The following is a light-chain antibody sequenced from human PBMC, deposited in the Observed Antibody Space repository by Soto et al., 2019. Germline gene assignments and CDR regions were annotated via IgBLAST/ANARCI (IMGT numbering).Light chain of an antibody. J-gene: IGKJ2*01. CDR1: QSISSW. Sequence: DIQMTQSPSTLSASVGDRVTITCRASQSISSWLAWYQQKPGKAPKLVIYKASSLESGGPSRFSGSGSGTEFTLTISSLQPDDFSTYYCQQYNSYPYTFGQGTKLEIK. CDR3: QQYNSYPYT. CDR2: KAS. V-gene: IGKV1-5*03.